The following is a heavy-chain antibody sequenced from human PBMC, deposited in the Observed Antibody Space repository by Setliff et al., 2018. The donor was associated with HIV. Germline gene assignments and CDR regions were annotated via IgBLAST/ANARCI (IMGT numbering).Heavy chain of an antibody. CDR1: GYNFTNYC. V-gene: IGHV5-51*01. J-gene: IGHJ3*02. CDR3: ARRRGYCTSTSCSDAFDI. Sequence: GESLKISCKGSGYNFTNYCIVWVRQMPGKGLEWMGFLYPGDSDSRYSPSFQGQVTMSADKSINTAYLQRSGLKASDTAMFYCARRRGYCTSTSCSDAFDIWGQGTVVTVSS. D-gene: IGHD2-2*01. CDR2: LYPGDSDS.